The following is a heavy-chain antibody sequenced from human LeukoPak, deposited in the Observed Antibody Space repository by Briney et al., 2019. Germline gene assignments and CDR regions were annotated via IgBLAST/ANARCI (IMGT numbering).Heavy chain of an antibody. CDR3: ARGNSLVVPAAIGAYYYYYMDV. CDR1: GYTFTSYG. V-gene: IGHV1-18*01. CDR2: ISAYNGNT. J-gene: IGHJ6*03. D-gene: IGHD2-2*02. Sequence: GASVKVSCKASGYTFTSYGISWVRQAPGQGLEWMGWISAYNGNTNYAQKLQGRVTMTTDTSTSTAYMELRSLRSDDTAVYYCARGNSLVVPAAIGAYYYYYMDVWGKGTTATVSS.